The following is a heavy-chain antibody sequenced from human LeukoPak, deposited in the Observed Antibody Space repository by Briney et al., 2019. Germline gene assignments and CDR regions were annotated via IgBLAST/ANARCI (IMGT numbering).Heavy chain of an antibody. CDR2: TWSPGSN. CDR1: GLIFSSYS. CDR3: ARENSVPATRAFDF. Sequence: PGGSLRLSCSASGLIFSSYSMHWVRQAPGKGPEWVAVTWSPGSNDYGDSVKGRFTVSRDNSKNTLYLQMNSLRGEDTAVYYCARENSVPATRAFDFWGQGTMVAVSS. V-gene: IGHV3-33*01. J-gene: IGHJ3*01. D-gene: IGHD2-15*01.